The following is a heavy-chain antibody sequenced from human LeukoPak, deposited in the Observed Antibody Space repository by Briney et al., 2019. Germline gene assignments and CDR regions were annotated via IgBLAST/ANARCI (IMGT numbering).Heavy chain of an antibody. Sequence: GGSLRLSCAASGFTFSSYWMTWVRQAPGKGLEWVANIQDDGVEKNYVESVKGRFIISRDNAKDSLFLQMSSLRDEDTALYYCARGYAAIPDWGQGTLATVSS. V-gene: IGHV3-7*01. J-gene: IGHJ4*02. CDR2: IQDDGVEK. CDR1: GFTFSSYW. CDR3: ARGYAAIPD. D-gene: IGHD2-15*01.